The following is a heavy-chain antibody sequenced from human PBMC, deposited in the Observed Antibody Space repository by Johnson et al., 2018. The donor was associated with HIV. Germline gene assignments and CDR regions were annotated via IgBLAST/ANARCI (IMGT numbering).Heavy chain of an antibody. CDR3: AREGIVGATDDAFDI. CDR1: GFTFSTYW. CDR2: IKQDGSEK. D-gene: IGHD1-26*01. Sequence: VQLVESGGGLVQPGGSLRLSCAASGFTFSTYWMSWVRQAPGKGLEWVANIKQDGSEKSYVDSVKGRFTISRDNAKNSLYLKMNSLRAEDTAVYYCAREGIVGATDDAFDIWGQGTMVTVSS. J-gene: IGHJ3*02. V-gene: IGHV3-7*01.